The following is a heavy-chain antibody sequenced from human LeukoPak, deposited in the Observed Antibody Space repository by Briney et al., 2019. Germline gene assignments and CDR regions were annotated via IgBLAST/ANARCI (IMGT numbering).Heavy chain of an antibody. Sequence: ASVKVSCKASGYTFTSYGISWVRQAPGQGLEWMGWISAYNGNTNYAQKLQGRVTMTTDTSTSTAYMELRSLRSENTAVYYCARGRAAAGHLDYWGQGTLVTVSS. J-gene: IGHJ4*02. D-gene: IGHD6-13*01. CDR3: ARGRAAAGHLDY. CDR1: GYTFTSYG. CDR2: ISAYNGNT. V-gene: IGHV1-18*01.